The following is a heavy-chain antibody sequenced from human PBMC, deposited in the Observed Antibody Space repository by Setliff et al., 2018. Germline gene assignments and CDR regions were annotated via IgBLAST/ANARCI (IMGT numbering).Heavy chain of an antibody. J-gene: IGHJ4*02. CDR1: GFTFDDYG. D-gene: IGHD3-22*01. CDR3: AGGPSWYDSSGYYFRTDN. V-gene: IGHV3-20*04. CDR2: IRWNGVRT. Sequence: PGGSLRLSCAASGFTFDDYGMSWVRQAPGKGLEWVSGIRWNGVRTGYADSVKGRFTISRDNAKNSLYLQMNSLRAEDTALYYCAGGPSWYDSSGYYFRTDNWGQGTLVTVSS.